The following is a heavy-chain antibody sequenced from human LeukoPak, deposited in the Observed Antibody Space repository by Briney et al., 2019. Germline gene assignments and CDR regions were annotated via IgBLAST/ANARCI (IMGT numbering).Heavy chain of an antibody. CDR2: IYRDGST. CDR1: GITVSSDY. V-gene: IGHV3-66*01. J-gene: IGHJ1*01. Sequence: PGGSLRLSCATSGITVSSDYMSWVRQAPGKGLEWVSVIYRDGSTYYADSVKGRFTISRDNSKNTLYLQMNSLRAEDTAVYYCARGGHSSSWYYRAEYFQHWGQGTLVTVSS. D-gene: IGHD6-13*01. CDR3: ARGGHSSSWYYRAEYFQH.